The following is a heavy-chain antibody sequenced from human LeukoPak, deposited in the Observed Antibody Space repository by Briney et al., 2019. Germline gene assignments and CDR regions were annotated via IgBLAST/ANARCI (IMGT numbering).Heavy chain of an antibody. CDR1: GFTFDDYA. V-gene: IGHV3-9*01. J-gene: IGHJ4*02. CDR2: ISWNSGSI. Sequence: GGSLRLSCAASGFTFDDYAMHWVRQAPGKGLEWVSGISWNSGSIGYADSVKGRFTISRDNAKNSLYLQMNSLRAEDTALYYCAKGDSATYDSSGYYDYWGQGTLVTVSS. D-gene: IGHD3-22*01. CDR3: AKGDSATYDSSGYYDY.